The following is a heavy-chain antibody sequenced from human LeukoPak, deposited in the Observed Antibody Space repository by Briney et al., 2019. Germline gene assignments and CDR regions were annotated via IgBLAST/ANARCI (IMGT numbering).Heavy chain of an antibody. Sequence: GGSLRLSCAASGFTFSSYAMSWVRQAPGKGLEWVSAISGSGGSTYYADSVKGRFTISRDNSKNTLYLQTNSLRAEDTAAYYCAKDRVTMVRGVINYFDYWGQGTLVTVSS. J-gene: IGHJ4*02. CDR3: AKDRVTMVRGVINYFDY. CDR1: GFTFSSYA. CDR2: ISGSGGST. V-gene: IGHV3-23*01. D-gene: IGHD3-10*01.